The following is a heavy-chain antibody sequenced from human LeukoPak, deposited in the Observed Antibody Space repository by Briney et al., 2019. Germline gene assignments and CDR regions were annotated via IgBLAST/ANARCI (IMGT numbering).Heavy chain of an antibody. CDR3: AREVGATGGFDY. D-gene: IGHD1-26*01. CDR1: GFTFSSYD. Sequence: GGSLRLSCAASGFTFSSYDMHWVRQATGKGLEWVSAIGTAGDTYYPGSVKGRFTISRENAKNSLYLRMNSLRAGDTAVYYCAREVGATGGFDYWGQGTLVTVSS. J-gene: IGHJ4*02. V-gene: IGHV3-13*01. CDR2: IGTAGDT.